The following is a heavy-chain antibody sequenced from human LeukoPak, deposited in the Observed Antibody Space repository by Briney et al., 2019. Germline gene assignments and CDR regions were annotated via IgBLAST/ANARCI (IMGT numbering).Heavy chain of an antibody. D-gene: IGHD1-7*01. V-gene: IGHV3-23*01. CDR3: AREGLGTTFSAWFDP. Sequence: GGSLRLSCAASGFTFHFYGMSWVRQAPGKGLEWVSAVSGNGDMIHYADSVKGRFTISRDNSKNTLYLQVNSLRAEDTAVYYCAREGLGTTFSAWFDPWGQGTLVIVSS. CDR1: GFTFHFYG. J-gene: IGHJ5*02. CDR2: VSGNGDMI.